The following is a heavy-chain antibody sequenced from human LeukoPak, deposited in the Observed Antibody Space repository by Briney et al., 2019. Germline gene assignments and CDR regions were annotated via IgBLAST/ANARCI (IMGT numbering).Heavy chain of an antibody. D-gene: IGHD1-26*01. CDR2: ISSSSSYI. CDR3: ARGGVGAKDDAFDI. V-gene: IGHV3-21*01. CDR1: GFTFSSYS. Sequence: GGSLRLSCAASGFTFSSYSMNWVRQAPGKGLEWVSSISSSSSYIYYADSVKGRFTISRDNAKSSLYLQMNSLRAEDTAVYYCARGGVGAKDDAFDIWGQGTMVTVSS. J-gene: IGHJ3*02.